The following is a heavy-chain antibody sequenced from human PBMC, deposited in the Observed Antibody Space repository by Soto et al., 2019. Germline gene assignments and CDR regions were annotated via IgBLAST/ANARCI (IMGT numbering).Heavy chain of an antibody. CDR2: INPSGGST. CDR1: GYTFTSYY. Sequence: ASVKVSCKASGYTFTSYYMHWVRQAPGQGLEWMGIINPSGGSTSYAQKFQGRVTMTRDTSTSTVYMELSSLRSEDTAVYYCARESVLRGGNFRPFWDAFDIRGQGTMVTVSS. CDR3: ARESVLRGGNFRPFWDAFDI. J-gene: IGHJ3*02. D-gene: IGHD2-21*02. V-gene: IGHV1-46*01.